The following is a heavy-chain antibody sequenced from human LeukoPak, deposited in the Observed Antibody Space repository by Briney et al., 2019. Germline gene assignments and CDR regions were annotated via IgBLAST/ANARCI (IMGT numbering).Heavy chain of an antibody. CDR1: GGSIGSSSYY. CDR3: ARPYYYDSRIDP. CDR2: VYYSGST. D-gene: IGHD3-22*01. J-gene: IGHJ5*02. Sequence: PSETLSLTCTVSGGSIGSSSYYWGWIRQPPGKGLEWLGSVYYSGSTYFNPSLKSWITMSVDTSKNQFSLKLSSVTAADTAVYYCARPYYYDSRIDPWGQGILVTVSS. V-gene: IGHV4-39*07.